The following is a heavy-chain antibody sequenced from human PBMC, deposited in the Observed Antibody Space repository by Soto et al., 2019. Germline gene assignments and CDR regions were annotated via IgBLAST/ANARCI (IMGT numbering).Heavy chain of an antibody. CDR1: GGSISSSSYY. D-gene: IGHD6-6*01. Sequence: SETLSLTCTVSGGSISSSSYYWGWIRQPPGKGLEWIGSIYYSGSTYYNPSLKSRVTISVDTSKNQFSLKLSSVTAADTAVYYCARSSTSSASGYWGQGPLVTVSS. CDR2: IYYSGST. V-gene: IGHV4-39*01. J-gene: IGHJ4*02. CDR3: ARSSTSSASGY.